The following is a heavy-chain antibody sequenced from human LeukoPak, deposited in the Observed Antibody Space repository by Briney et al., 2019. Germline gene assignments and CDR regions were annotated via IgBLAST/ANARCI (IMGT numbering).Heavy chain of an antibody. CDR1: GFTFSSYT. CDR3: ARGHQVVITTSPLDY. J-gene: IGHJ4*02. CDR2: ISYDGSNK. D-gene: IGHD3-22*01. V-gene: IGHV3-30*04. Sequence: GGSLRLSCAASGFTFSSYTMHWARQAPGKGLEWVAVISYDGSNKYYADSVKGRFTISRDNSMHTLYLQMKSLRAEDTAVYYCARGHQVVITTSPLDYWGQGTLLTVSS.